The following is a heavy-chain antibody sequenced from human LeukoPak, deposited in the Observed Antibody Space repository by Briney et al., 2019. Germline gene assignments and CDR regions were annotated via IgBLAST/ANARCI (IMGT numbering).Heavy chain of an antibody. CDR3: ARFGYSYGFDY. J-gene: IGHJ4*02. Sequence: PGGSLRLSCAASGFTFSSYGMHWVRQAPGKGLEWLAVIWYDGSNIYYADSVKGRFAISRDNSKNTLYLLLNSLRAEDTAVYYCARFGYSYGFDYWGQGTLVTVSS. CDR2: IWYDGSNI. V-gene: IGHV3-33*01. CDR1: GFTFSSYG. D-gene: IGHD5-18*01.